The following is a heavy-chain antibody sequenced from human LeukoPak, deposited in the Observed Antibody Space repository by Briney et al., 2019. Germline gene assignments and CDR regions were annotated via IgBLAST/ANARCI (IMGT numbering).Heavy chain of an antibody. CDR1: GGSFNDYY. D-gene: IGHD4-23*01. CDR3: ARNGGNSDFDY. V-gene: IGHV4-34*01. Sequence: SETLSLTCAVYGGSFNDYYWSWIRQPPGKGLEWIGEIYHSGSTNYNPSLKSRVTMLLDKSKNQFSLKLSSVTAADTAVYYCARNGGNSDFDYWGQGTLVTVSS. J-gene: IGHJ4*02. CDR2: IYHSGST.